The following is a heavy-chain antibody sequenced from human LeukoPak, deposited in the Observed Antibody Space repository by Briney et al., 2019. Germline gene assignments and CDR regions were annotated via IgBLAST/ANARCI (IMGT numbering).Heavy chain of an antibody. CDR2: INPNSGGT. D-gene: IGHD3-22*01. V-gene: IGHV1-2*02. Sequence: ASVKVSCKASGYSFTGYQIHWVRQAPGQGNEWMGWINPNSGGTNYAQEFQGRVTMTRDTSISTAYMELSRLRSDDTAVYYCASSKGYYYDSSGYHDAFDIWGQGTMVTVSS. CDR3: ASSKGYYYDSSGYHDAFDI. CDR1: GYSFTGYQ. J-gene: IGHJ3*02.